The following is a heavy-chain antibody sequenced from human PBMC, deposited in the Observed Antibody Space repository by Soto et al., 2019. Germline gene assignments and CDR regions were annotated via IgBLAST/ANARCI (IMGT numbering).Heavy chain of an antibody. CDR2: IGPDGSNI. D-gene: IGHD1-1*01. Sequence: EVHLVESGGGLVQPGGSLRLSCAASGFIFSSHWMHWVRQAPGKGLVGVSHIGPDGSNIWEADSVQGRFTISRDNARNRLYLQMNSLRDEDTAIYYCVRDNNWSLDYWGQGILVTVPS. CDR1: GFIFSSHW. V-gene: IGHV3-74*01. CDR3: VRDNNWSLDY. J-gene: IGHJ4*02.